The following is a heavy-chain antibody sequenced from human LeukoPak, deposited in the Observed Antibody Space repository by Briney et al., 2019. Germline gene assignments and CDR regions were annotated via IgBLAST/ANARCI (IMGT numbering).Heavy chain of an antibody. CDR1: GLAFNDAW. Sequence: PGGSLRLSRVVSGLAFNDAWMSWVCQAPGKGLEWVGRITNSGATDYAAPVKGRFSISRDNSKSTFYLQMNSLETDDTAMYYCTWMATVRTVDIWGQGTLVTVSS. D-gene: IGHD4-17*01. CDR2: ITNSGAT. J-gene: IGHJ4*02. CDR3: TWMATVRTVDI. V-gene: IGHV3-15*01.